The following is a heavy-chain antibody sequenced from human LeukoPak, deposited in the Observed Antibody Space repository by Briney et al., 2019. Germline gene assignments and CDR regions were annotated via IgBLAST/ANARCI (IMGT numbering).Heavy chain of an antibody. J-gene: IGHJ3*02. CDR3: ARDQLGFDI. D-gene: IGHD1-1*01. V-gene: IGHV3-23*01. CDR1: GFTFSSHA. Sequence: PGGPLRLSCVASGFTFSSHAMSWVRHAPGMGLEWVSAISGSSGNTHYAASVKGRFTIYRDNSKKTLYLKMKSLRAEDTAVYYCARDQLGFDIWGQGTMVTVSS. CDR2: ISGSSGNT.